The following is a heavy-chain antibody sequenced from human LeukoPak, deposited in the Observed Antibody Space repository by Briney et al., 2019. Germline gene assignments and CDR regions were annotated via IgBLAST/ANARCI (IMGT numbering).Heavy chain of an antibody. Sequence: GGSLRLSCAASGFTFSSYSMNWVRQAPGKGPKGLEWVSSISSSSSYIYYADSVKGRFTISRDNAKNSLYLQMNSLRAEDTAVYYCARADSSGYSNWFDPWGQGTLVTVSS. CDR3: ARADSSGYSNWFDP. V-gene: IGHV3-21*01. D-gene: IGHD3-22*01. CDR1: GFTFSSYS. CDR2: ISSSSSYI. J-gene: IGHJ5*02.